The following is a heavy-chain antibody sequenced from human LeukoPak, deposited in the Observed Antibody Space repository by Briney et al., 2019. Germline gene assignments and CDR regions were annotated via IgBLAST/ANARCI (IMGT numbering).Heavy chain of an antibody. CDR3: FKIIAAAGTWYFDY. Sequence: SETLSLTCTVSGGSVSNYYWSWIRQSPGKGLEWIGYIYYTETSYNPSLKSRVTISADTSKNQFSLKLYSVTAADTAVYYCFKIIAAAGTWYFDYWGQGTLVTVSS. CDR2: IYYTET. V-gene: IGHV4-59*02. CDR1: GGSVSNYY. D-gene: IGHD6-13*01. J-gene: IGHJ4*02.